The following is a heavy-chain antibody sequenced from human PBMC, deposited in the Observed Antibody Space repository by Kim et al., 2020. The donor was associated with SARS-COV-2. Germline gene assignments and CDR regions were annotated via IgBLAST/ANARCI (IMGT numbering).Heavy chain of an antibody. CDR3: ARGLRFLEWFLDY. D-gene: IGHD3-3*01. V-gene: IGHV3-30-3*01. CDR1: GFTFSSYA. CDR2: ISYDGSNK. Sequence: GGSLRLSCAASGFTFSSYAMHWVRQAPGKGREGVAVISYDGSNKYYADPVKGRFTISRDNSKNTLYLQLNSLRPEDTAVYYCARGLRFLEWFLDYWGQGT. J-gene: IGHJ4*02.